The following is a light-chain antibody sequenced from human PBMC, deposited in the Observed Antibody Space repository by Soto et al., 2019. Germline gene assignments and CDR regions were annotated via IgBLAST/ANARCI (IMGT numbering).Light chain of an antibody. J-gene: IGKJ2*01. CDR3: QQYYSTPYT. V-gene: IGKV4-1*01. Sequence: ENVMTQSPDSLAVSLGETATINCKSSQSVLYSSNNKNYLAWYQQKPGQPPKLLIYSASAREAGVPDRFSGSGSGTDFTLTISSLQAEDVAVYYCQQYYSTPYTFGQGTKLEIK. CDR2: SAS. CDR1: QSVLYSSNNKNY.